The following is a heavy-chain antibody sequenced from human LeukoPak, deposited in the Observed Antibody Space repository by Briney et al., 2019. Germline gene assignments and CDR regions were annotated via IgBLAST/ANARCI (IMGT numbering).Heavy chain of an antibody. CDR2: ISSSSSYI. D-gene: IGHD1-1*01. J-gene: IGHJ6*02. Sequence: GSLRLSCAASGFTFSSYGMNWVRPAPGKGLEWVSSISSSSSYIYYADSVKGRFTISRDNAKNSLYLQMNSLRAEDTAVYYCARDLVQVDYYGMDVWGQGTTVTVSS. CDR1: GFTFSSYG. V-gene: IGHV3-21*01. CDR3: ARDLVQVDYYGMDV.